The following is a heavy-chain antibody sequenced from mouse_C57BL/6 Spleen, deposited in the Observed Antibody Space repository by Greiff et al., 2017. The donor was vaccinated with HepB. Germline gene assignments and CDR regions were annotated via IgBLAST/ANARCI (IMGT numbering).Heavy chain of an antibody. J-gene: IGHJ1*03. D-gene: IGHD1-1*01. V-gene: IGHV1-64*01. CDR1: GYTFTSYW. CDR2: IHPNSGST. Sequence: VQLQQPGAELVKPGASVKLSCKASGYTFTSYWMHWVKQRPGQGLEWIGMIHPNSGSTNYNEKFKSKATLTVDQSASTAYMQLSSLTCEDSAVYYYSTGYYYGSSYVVRYFDVWGTGTTVTVSS. CDR3: STGYYYGSSYVVRYFDV.